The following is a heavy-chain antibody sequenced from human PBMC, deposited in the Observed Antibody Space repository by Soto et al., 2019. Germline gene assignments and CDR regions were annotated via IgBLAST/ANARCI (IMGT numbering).Heavy chain of an antibody. CDR3: AKGGYYDSSDYTSYVPQIDY. J-gene: IGHJ4*02. D-gene: IGHD3-22*01. CDR2: ISGSGGST. V-gene: IGHV3-23*01. CDR1: GFTSCSYA. Sequence: PXGSVRLSCAASGFTSCSYAMTWVRQAPGKCLDWVSAISGSGGSTYYADSVKGRFTSSRDNSKNTLDRQMNSLRAEDTAVYYCAKGGYYDSSDYTSYVPQIDYWGQGALVTVSS.